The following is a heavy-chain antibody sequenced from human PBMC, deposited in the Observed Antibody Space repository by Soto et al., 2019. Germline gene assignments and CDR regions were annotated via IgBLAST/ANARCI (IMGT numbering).Heavy chain of an antibody. CDR1: GFTFSSYG. CDR3: ARENYYDSSRYPPAEAFDI. Sequence: LRLSCAASGFTFSSYGMHWVHQAPGKGLEWVAVIWYDGSNKYYADSVKGRFTISRDNSKNTLYLQMNSLRAEDTAVYYCARENYYDSSRYPPAEAFDIWGQGTMVTVSS. CDR2: IWYDGSNK. J-gene: IGHJ3*02. V-gene: IGHV3-33*01. D-gene: IGHD3-22*01.